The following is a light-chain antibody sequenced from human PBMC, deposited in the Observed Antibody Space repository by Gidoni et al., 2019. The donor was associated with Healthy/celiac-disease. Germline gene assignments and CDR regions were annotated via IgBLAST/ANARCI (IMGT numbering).Light chain of an antibody. CDR2: DAS. V-gene: IGKV1-33*01. CDR1: QDISNY. J-gene: IGKJ4*01. Sequence: DIHMTQSPSSLSSSVGDRVTITCQASQDISNYLNWYQQKTGKAPKLLIYDASNLETGVPSRFSGSGSGTDFTFTSSSLQPEDIATYYWQQYDNLPRTFGGGTKVEIK. CDR3: QQYDNLPRT.